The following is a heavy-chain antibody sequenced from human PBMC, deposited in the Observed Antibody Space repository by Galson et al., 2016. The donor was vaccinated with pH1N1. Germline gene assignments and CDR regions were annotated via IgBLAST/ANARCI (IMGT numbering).Heavy chain of an antibody. J-gene: IGHJ4*02. D-gene: IGHD3-10*01. CDR3: AHTGFGEFLGYFDY. Sequence: PALVKPTQTLTLTRTFSGFSLSTSGVGVGWIRQPPGKALEWLALIYLDDDKRYGPSLKSRLTITKDTSKNQVILTMTNMDPVDTSTYYCAHTGFGEFLGYFDYWGQGTLVTVSS. CDR1: GFSLSTSGVG. V-gene: IGHV2-5*05. CDR2: IYLDDDK.